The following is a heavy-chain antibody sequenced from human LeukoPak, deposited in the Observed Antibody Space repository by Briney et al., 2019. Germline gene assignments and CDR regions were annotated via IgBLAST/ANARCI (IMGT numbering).Heavy chain of an antibody. D-gene: IGHD3-22*01. V-gene: IGHV4-4*07. J-gene: IGHJ4*02. Sequence: SETLSLTCTVSGGSISSYYWSWIRQPAGKGLEWIGRIYTSGSTNYNPSLKSRVTMSVDTSKNQFSLKLSSVTAADTAVYYCAGTYDSSGDFDYWGQGTLVTVSS. CDR2: IYTSGST. CDR3: AGTYDSSGDFDY. CDR1: GGSISSYY.